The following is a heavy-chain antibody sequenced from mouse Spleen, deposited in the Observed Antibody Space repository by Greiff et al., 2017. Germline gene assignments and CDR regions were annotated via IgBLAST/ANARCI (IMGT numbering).Heavy chain of an antibody. CDR1: GFTFSDFY. CDR3: ARDAENWSWFAY. J-gene: IGHJ3*01. CDR2: SRNKANDYTT. V-gene: IGHV7-1*01. D-gene: IGHD4-1*01. Sequence: EVKLMESGGGLVQSGRSLRLSCATSGFTFSDFYMEWVRQAPGKGLEWIAASRNKANDYTTEYSASVKGRFIVSRDTSQSILYLQMNALRAEDTAIYYCARDAENWSWFAYWGQGTLVTVSA.